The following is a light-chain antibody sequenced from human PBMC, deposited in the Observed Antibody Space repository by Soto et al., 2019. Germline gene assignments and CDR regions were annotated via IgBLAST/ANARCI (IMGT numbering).Light chain of an antibody. Sequence: QSALTQPASVSGSPGQSITISCTGTSSDIGDYNYVSWYQQHPGKAPKVMIYEVSNRPSGISNRFSGSKSGNTASLTISGLQAEDEADYYCSSYTSSIVVFGGGTKVTVL. CDR2: EVS. CDR1: SSDIGDYNY. CDR3: SSYTSSIVV. J-gene: IGLJ2*01. V-gene: IGLV2-14*01.